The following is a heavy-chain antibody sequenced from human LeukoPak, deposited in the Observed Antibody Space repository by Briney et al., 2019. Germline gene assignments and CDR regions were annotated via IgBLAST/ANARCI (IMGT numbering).Heavy chain of an antibody. CDR2: IKSKTDGGTT. J-gene: IGHJ6*03. Sequence: PGGSLRLSCAASGFTFSNAWMSWIRQAPGKGLEWVGRIKSKTDGGTTDYAAPVKGRFTISRDDSKNTLYLQMNSLKTEDTAVYYCTTYNYYYYYMDVWGKGTTVTLSS. D-gene: IGHD5-24*01. CDR1: GFTFSNAW. CDR3: TTYNYYYYYMDV. V-gene: IGHV3-15*01.